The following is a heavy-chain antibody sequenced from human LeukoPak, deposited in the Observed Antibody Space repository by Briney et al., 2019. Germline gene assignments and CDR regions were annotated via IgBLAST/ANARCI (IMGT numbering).Heavy chain of an antibody. Sequence: SETLSLTCAVYGGSFSGYYWSWIRQPPGKGLEWIGEINHSGSTNYNPSLKGRVTISVDTSKNQFSLKLSSVTAADTAVYYCARGRDGCNSGVGYWGQGTLVTVSS. CDR2: INHSGST. CDR1: GGSFSGYY. D-gene: IGHD5-24*01. CDR3: ARGRDGCNSGVGY. J-gene: IGHJ4*02. V-gene: IGHV4-34*01.